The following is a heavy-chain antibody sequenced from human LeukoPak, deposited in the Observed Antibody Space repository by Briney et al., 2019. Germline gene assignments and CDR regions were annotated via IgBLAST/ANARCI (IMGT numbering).Heavy chain of an antibody. CDR3: ARGGSYYDSSGYYYSSTGDY. V-gene: IGHV1-18*01. J-gene: IGHJ4*02. CDR2: ISAYNGNT. CDR1: GYTFTSYV. Sequence: ASVKVSRKASGYTFTSYVISGVRQAPGQGLEWMGWISAYNGNTNYAQKLQGRVTMTPDTSTSTAYMELRSLRSDDTAVYYCARGGSYYDSSGYYYSSTGDYWGQGTLVTVSS. D-gene: IGHD3-22*01.